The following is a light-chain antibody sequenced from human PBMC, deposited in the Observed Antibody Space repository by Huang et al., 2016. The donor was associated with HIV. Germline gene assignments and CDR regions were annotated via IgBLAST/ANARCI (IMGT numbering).Light chain of an antibody. V-gene: IGKV1-39*01. J-gene: IGKJ3*01. CDR3: QQSYSSPGFT. CDR2: DAS. CDR1: QSIRSY. Sequence: DIQMTQSPSSLSASVGDRVTITCRASQSIRSYLNWYQQKPGKAPKVLIYDASSLQSGVPPRFSGSGSETNFTLTIGSLQPEDVGTYYCQQSYSSPGFTFGPGTVVEIK.